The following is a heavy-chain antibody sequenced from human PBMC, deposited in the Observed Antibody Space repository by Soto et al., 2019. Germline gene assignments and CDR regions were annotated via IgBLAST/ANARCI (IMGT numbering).Heavy chain of an antibody. J-gene: IGHJ6*02. V-gene: IGHV4-34*01. CDR1: GGSFSGYY. CDR3: ARRNKKNYYYYGMDV. CDR2: INHSGST. Sequence: SETLSLTCAVYGGSFSGYYWSWIRQPPGKGLEWIGEINHSGSTNYNPSLKSRDTISVDTSKNQFSLKLSSVTAADTAVYYCARRNKKNYYYYGMDVWGQGTTVTVSS.